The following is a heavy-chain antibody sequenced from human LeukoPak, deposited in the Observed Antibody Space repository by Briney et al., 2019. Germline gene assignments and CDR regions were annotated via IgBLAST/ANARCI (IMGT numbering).Heavy chain of an antibody. V-gene: IGHV5-51*01. CDR2: IYPGDSDT. D-gene: IGHD5-18*01. Sequence: GESLKISCNAFGYSFTTYWIGWVRQMPGKGLEWMGIIYPGDSDTRYSPSFQGQVTISADKSISTAYLQWSSLKASDTAMYYCARRAPGYSYGFFDYWGQGTLVTVSS. CDR1: GYSFTTYW. J-gene: IGHJ4*02. CDR3: ARRAPGYSYGFFDY.